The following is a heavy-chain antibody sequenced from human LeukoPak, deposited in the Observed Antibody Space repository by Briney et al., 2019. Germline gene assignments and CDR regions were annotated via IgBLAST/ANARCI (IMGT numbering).Heavy chain of an antibody. V-gene: IGHV4-30-4*08. Sequence: SETLSLTCTVSGGSISSGDYYWSWIRQPPGKGLEWIGYIYYSGSTYYNPSLKSRVTISVDTSKNQFSLKLSSVTAADTAVYYCARDMALGELLSNYYYMDVWGKGTTVTVSS. CDR1: GGSISSGDYY. J-gene: IGHJ6*03. CDR2: IYYSGST. CDR3: ARDMALGELLSNYYYMDV. D-gene: IGHD1-26*01.